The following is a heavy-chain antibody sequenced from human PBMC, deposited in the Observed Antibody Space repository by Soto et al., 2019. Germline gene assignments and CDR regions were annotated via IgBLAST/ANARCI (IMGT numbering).Heavy chain of an antibody. D-gene: IGHD3-22*01. J-gene: IGHJ5*02. CDR1: GFNFDDYA. CDR3: AKTDYYDRRDLVYH. CDR2: ISWNTGSI. V-gene: IGHV3-9*01. Sequence: PGGSLRLSCVGSGFNFDDYAMHWVRQAPGKGLEWVSGISWNTGSIGYADSVKGRFTISRDNIKNTLYLQMNSLRVEDTALYYCAKTDYYDRRDLVYHWGQGILVTVSS.